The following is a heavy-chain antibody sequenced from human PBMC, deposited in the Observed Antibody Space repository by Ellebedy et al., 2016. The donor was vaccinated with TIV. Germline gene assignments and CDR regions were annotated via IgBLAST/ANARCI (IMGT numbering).Heavy chain of an antibody. V-gene: IGHV4-30-2*01. J-gene: IGHJ3*02. CDR1: GGSISSGGYS. CDR2: IYHSGST. D-gene: IGHD1-26*01. Sequence: SETLSLXXAVSGGSISSGGYSWSWIRQPPGKGLEWIGYIYHSGSTYYNPSLKSRVTISVDRSKNQFSLKLSSVTAADTAVYYCARRWDPLGAFDIWGQGTMVTVSS. CDR3: ARRWDPLGAFDI.